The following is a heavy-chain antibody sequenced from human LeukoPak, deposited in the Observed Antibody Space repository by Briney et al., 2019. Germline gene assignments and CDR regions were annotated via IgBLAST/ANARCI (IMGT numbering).Heavy chain of an antibody. D-gene: IGHD4-17*01. Sequence: SETLSLTCTVSGGSISSYYWSWIRQPPGKGLEWIGYIYYSGSTNYNPSLKSRVTISVDTSKNQFSLKLSSVTAADTAVYYRASIRLYGDYAYFDYWGQGTLVTVSS. J-gene: IGHJ4*02. V-gene: IGHV4-59*01. CDR2: IYYSGST. CDR1: GGSISSYY. CDR3: ASIRLYGDYAYFDY.